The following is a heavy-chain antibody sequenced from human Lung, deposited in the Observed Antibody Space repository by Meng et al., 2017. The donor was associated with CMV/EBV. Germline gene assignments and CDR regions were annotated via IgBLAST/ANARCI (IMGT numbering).Heavy chain of an antibody. V-gene: IGHV3-30-3*01. D-gene: IGHD1-1*01. CDR3: ARGGNWNYFDY. CDR2: ISYDGSNK. Sequence: GESLKISCAASGFTFSLFPMHWVCQAPGKGLEWVALISYDGSNKYYADSIRGRFTISRDNSKNALDLQINSLRGEDTAVYFCARGGNWNYFDYWGQGTVVTVSS. CDR1: GFTFSLFP. J-gene: IGHJ4*02.